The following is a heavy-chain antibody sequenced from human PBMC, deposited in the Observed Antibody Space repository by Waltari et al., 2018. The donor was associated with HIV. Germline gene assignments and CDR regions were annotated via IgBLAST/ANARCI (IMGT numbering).Heavy chain of an antibody. D-gene: IGHD3-10*01. CDR3: ARDFIVRGVYDAFDI. V-gene: IGHV4-38-2*02. J-gene: IGHJ3*02. CDR2: IYRSGTT. CDR1: GYYISGYS. Sequence: QVLLQESGPGLVTPSETLSITSAVSGYYISGYSWGWIRQPPGKGLEWIGSIYRSGTTYYNPSVKSRVTISIDTSKNQFSLKLSSVTAADTAVYYCARDFIVRGVYDAFDIWGQGTMVTVSS.